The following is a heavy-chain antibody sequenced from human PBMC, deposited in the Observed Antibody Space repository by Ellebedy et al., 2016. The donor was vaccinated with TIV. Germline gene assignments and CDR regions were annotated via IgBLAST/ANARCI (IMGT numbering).Heavy chain of an antibody. CDR3: ARFTSGWIYFFDF. CDR2: INQGGSEK. V-gene: IGHV3-7*01. Sequence: GESLKISXAASGFTFNNCWMSWVRQAPGKGLEWVANINQGGSEKYYVDTVKGRFTISRDNAKNSLYLQMNSLRDEDTAVYYCARFTSGWIYFFDFWGQGTLVTVSS. D-gene: IGHD6-19*01. J-gene: IGHJ4*02. CDR1: GFTFNNCW.